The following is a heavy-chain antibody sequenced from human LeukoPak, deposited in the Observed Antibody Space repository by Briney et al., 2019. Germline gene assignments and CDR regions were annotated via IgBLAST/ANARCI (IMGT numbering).Heavy chain of an antibody. CDR1: GGSISSGGYY. D-gene: IGHD4-17*01. V-gene: IGHV4-31*11. CDR2: IYYSGST. CDR3: ARTIKTLYGDYRGGVDP. Sequence: SQTLSLTCAVSGGSISSGGYYWSWIRQHPGKGLEWIGYIYYSGSTYYNPSLRSRVTISVDTSKNQFSLKLSSVTAADTAVYYCARTIKTLYGDYRGGVDPWGQGTLVTVSS. J-gene: IGHJ5*02.